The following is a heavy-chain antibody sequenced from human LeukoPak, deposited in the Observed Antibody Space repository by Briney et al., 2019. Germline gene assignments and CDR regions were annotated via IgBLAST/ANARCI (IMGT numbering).Heavy chain of an antibody. J-gene: IGHJ4*02. CDR3: ARGRPMIRGVLTYFDY. CDR1: AFTFSDST. CDR2: ISSSSSYT. D-gene: IGHD3-10*01. V-gene: IGHV3-11*06. Sequence: PGGSLRLSCAASAFTFSDSTMTWIRQAPGKGLEWISTISSSSSYTNYADSVKGRFTISRDNAKNSLYLQMNSLRAEDTAVYYCARGRPMIRGVLTYFDYWGQGTLVTVSS.